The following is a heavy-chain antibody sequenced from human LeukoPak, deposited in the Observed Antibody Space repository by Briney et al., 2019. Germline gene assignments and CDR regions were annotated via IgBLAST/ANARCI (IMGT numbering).Heavy chain of an antibody. Sequence: SETLSLTCTVSGGSINTYYWSWLRQSAGKGLEWVGRIYTSGSTNYSPSLKSRVTMSVDTSENQFSLKLSSVTAADTAVYYCARLFYGSGSRYFDSWGQGTLVTVSS. CDR2: IYTSGST. CDR1: GGSINTYY. V-gene: IGHV4-4*07. J-gene: IGHJ4*02. CDR3: ARLFYGSGSRYFDS. D-gene: IGHD3-10*01.